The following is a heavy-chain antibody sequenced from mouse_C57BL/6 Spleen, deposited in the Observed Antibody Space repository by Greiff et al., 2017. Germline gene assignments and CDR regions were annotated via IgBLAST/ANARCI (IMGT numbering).Heavy chain of an antibody. D-gene: IGHD1-1*01. CDR1: GYTFTDYY. V-gene: IGHV1-26*01. CDR2: INPNNGGT. Sequence: EVQLQQSGPELVKPGASVKISCKASGYTFTDYYMNWVKQSHGKSLEWIGDINPNNGGTSYNQKFKGKATLTVDKSSSTAYMELRSLTSEDSAVYYCARTYYGISSDYWGQGTTLTVSS. CDR3: ARTYYGISSDY. J-gene: IGHJ2*01.